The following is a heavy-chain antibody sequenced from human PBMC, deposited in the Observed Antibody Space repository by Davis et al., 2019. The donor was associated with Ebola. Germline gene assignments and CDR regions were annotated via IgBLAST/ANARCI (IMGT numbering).Heavy chain of an antibody. CDR2: MSATGSST. J-gene: IGHJ6*02. D-gene: IGHD4-17*01. Sequence: GESLKISCSAPGFSVDSFGMHWVRQAPGKGLEHVSAMSATGSSTYHADSVKGRFTMSKDISKNTLHLEMSSLRGEDTATYYCVKVTLPTVWSYGLDVWGQGTTVTVSS. V-gene: IGHV3-64D*08. CDR3: VKVTLPTVWSYGLDV. CDR1: GFSVDSFG.